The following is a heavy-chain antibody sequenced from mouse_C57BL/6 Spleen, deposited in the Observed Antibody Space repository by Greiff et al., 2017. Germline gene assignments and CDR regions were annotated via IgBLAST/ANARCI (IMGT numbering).Heavy chain of an antibody. CDR1: GFNIKDYY. V-gene: IGHV14-1*01. D-gene: IGHD1-1*01. CDR2: IDPEDGDT. Sequence: EVQLQQSGAELVRPGASVKLSCTASGFNIKDYYMHWVKQRPEQGLEWIGRIDPEDGDTEYAPKFQGKATMTADTSSNTAYLQLSSLTSEDTAVYYCAFRRDYYGSSPWFAYWGQGTLVTVSA. J-gene: IGHJ3*01. CDR3: AFRRDYYGSSPWFAY.